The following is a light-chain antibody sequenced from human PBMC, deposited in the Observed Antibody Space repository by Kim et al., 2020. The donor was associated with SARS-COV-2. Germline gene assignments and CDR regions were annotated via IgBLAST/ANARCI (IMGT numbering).Light chain of an antibody. V-gene: IGKV3-20*01. J-gene: IGKJ2*01. Sequence: SPGERATLACRAIQSVSHNAFAWYQQKPGQAPRLLIYDTSTRATGIPDRFSGSGSGTDFTLTVNRLEPEDFAVYFCQQYGGSPMYTFGQGTKLEI. CDR2: DTS. CDR3: QQYGGSPMYT. CDR1: QSVSHNA.